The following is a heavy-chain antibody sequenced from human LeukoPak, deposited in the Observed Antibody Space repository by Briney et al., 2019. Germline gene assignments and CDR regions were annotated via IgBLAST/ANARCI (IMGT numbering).Heavy chain of an antibody. CDR2: ISGSGGST. J-gene: IGHJ5*02. V-gene: IGHV3-23*01. CDR3: AASVTILDWFDP. Sequence: GGSLRLSCAASGFTFSSYAMSWVRQAPGKGLEWVSAISGSGGSTYYADSVKGRFTISRDNSKNTLYLQMNSLRAEDTAVYYCAASVTILDWFDPWGQGTLVTVSS. D-gene: IGHD3-3*01. CDR1: GFTFSSYA.